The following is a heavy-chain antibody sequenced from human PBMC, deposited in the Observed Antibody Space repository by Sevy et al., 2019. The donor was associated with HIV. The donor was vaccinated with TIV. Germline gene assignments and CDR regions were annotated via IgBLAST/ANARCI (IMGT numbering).Heavy chain of an antibody. Sequence: ASVKVSCKTSGFTFTSYGISWVRQAPGQGLEWMGWISGHNGNTDYAQNFQGRVIMTTDTSTSTAYMELRSLRSDDTAVYYCARMVGHCISSNCYYYYGMGVLGQGTTVTVSS. CDR2: ISGHNGNT. CDR1: GFTFTSYG. J-gene: IGHJ6*02. V-gene: IGHV1-18*01. D-gene: IGHD2-2*01. CDR3: ARMVGHCISSNCYYYYGMGV.